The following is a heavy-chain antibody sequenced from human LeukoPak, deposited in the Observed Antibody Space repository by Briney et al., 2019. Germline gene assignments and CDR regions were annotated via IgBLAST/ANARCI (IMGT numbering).Heavy chain of an antibody. CDR2: IYYSGST. J-gene: IGHJ5*02. CDR3: ATAIAVAGTGDWFDP. V-gene: IGHV4-61*01. D-gene: IGHD6-19*01. Sequence: SETLSLTCTVSGGSVSSGSYYWSWIRQPPGKGLEWIGYIYYSGSTNYNPSLKSRVTISVDTSKNQSSLKLSSVTAADTAVYYCATAIAVAGTGDWFDPWGQGTLVTVSS. CDR1: GGSVSSGSYY.